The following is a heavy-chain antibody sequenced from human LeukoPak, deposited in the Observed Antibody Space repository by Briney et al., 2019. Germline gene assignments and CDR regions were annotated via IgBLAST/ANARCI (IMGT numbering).Heavy chain of an antibody. Sequence: GGSLRLSCAASGFTFSSYSMNWVRQAPGKGLEWVSSISSSSSYIYYADSVKGRFTISRDNAKNSLYLQMNSLRAEDTAVYYCARARSSSLFDYWGQGTLVTVSS. V-gene: IGHV3-21*01. CDR2: ISSSSSYI. D-gene: IGHD6-6*01. CDR3: ARARSSSLFDY. J-gene: IGHJ4*02. CDR1: GFTFSSYS.